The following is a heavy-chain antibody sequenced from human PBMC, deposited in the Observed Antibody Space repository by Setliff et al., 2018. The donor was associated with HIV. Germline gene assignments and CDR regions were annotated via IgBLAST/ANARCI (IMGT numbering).Heavy chain of an antibody. CDR1: GFTFSTYS. Sequence: PGGSLRLSCVASGFTFSTYSMNWVRQAPGEGLEWVSYISGSSSTIYYADSVKGRFTISRDNAKNSLHLQMNSLRAEDTAVYYCARDAYNWNDWDYWGQGTLVTVSS. D-gene: IGHD1-20*01. CDR3: ARDAYNWNDWDY. V-gene: IGHV3-48*01. J-gene: IGHJ4*02. CDR2: ISGSSSTI.